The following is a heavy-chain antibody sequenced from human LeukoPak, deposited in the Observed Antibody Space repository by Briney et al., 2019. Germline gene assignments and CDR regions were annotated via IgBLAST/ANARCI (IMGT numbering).Heavy chain of an antibody. CDR2: IFYSGST. Sequence: SETLSLTCTVSGGSISSYYWSWIRQSPGKGLEWIGYIFYSGSTNYSPSLKSRVTISVDTSKNQFSLKLSSVTAADTAVCYCARGGSGPYPRLDYWGQGSLVTVSS. J-gene: IGHJ4*02. D-gene: IGHD6-19*01. V-gene: IGHV4-59*01. CDR3: ARGGSGPYPRLDY. CDR1: GGSISSYY.